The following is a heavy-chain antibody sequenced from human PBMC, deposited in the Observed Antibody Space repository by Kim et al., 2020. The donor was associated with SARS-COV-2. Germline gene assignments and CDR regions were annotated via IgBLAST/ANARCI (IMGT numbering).Heavy chain of an antibody. J-gene: IGHJ4*02. V-gene: IGHV1-69*01. CDR3: ARLYCSSTSCPYDY. Sequence: AQKFQGGVTITADESTSTAYMELSSLRSEDTAVYYCARLYCSSTSCPYDYWGQGTLVTVSS. D-gene: IGHD2-2*01.